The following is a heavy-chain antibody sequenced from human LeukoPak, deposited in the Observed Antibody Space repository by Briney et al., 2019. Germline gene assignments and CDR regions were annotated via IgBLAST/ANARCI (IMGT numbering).Heavy chain of an antibody. CDR3: ASLEYYYDTSGYIS. V-gene: IGHV4-59*01. Sequence: PSETLSLTCTVSVGSISSYYWSWIRQPPGKGLEWIGYIYYNGSTSYNTSLKSRLTISEDTSRNQFSLKLRSVTAADTAVYYCASLEYYYDTSGYISWGQGTLVTVSS. CDR1: VGSISSYY. D-gene: IGHD3-22*01. J-gene: IGHJ4*02. CDR2: IYYNGST.